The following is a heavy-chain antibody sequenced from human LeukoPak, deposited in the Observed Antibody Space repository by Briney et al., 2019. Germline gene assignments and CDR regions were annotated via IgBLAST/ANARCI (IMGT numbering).Heavy chain of an antibody. J-gene: IGHJ6*03. V-gene: IGHV3-30*04. CDR1: GFTFNTFP. Sequence: GGSLRLSCEASGFTFNTFPMHWVRQTPDKRLEWVAVISHDGRDTYYADSVKGRFTISRDNSKNTLYLQMNSVSPEDTAVVYCARVGRVSIYPSYMDVWGKGTTVTVSS. D-gene: IGHD6-6*01. CDR2: ISHDGRDT. CDR3: ARVGRVSIYPSYMDV.